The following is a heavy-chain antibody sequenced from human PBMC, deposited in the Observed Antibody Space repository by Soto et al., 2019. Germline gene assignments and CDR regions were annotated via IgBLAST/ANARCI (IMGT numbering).Heavy chain of an antibody. CDR1: VLTFRNDW. CDR3: AVYGYGVSAAAY. V-gene: IGHV3-7*03. Sequence: RGSLLLSCAGSVLTFRNDWLSWVRQAPGKGLEWVANINQDGSERYYVDSVRGRFTISRDNVENSLYLQLNSLRPEDTAVYYCAVYGYGVSAAAYWGQGTMVTVSS. D-gene: IGHD4-17*01. CDR2: INQDGSER. J-gene: IGHJ4*02.